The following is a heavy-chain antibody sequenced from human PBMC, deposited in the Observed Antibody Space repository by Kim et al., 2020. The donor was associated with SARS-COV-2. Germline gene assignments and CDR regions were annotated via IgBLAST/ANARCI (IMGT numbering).Heavy chain of an antibody. Sequence: GGSLRLSCAASGFTFSSYWMHWVRQAPGKGLVWVSRINSDGSSTSYADSVKGRFTISRDYAKNTLYLQMNSLRAEDTAVYYCAREYYDFWSGYYNWFDPWGQGTLVTVSS. D-gene: IGHD3-3*01. J-gene: IGHJ5*02. CDR3: AREYYDFWSGYYNWFDP. V-gene: IGHV3-74*01. CDR2: INSDGSST. CDR1: GFTFSSYW.